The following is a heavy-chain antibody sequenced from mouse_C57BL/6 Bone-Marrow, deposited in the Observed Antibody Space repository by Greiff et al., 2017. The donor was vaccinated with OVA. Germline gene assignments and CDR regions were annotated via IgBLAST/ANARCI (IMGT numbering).Heavy chain of an antibody. CDR3: ARDCFGCSDGWYFAV. Sequence: VQLQQSGAELVKPGASVKLSCTASGYNIKDYYMHWVKQRTEQGLEWIGRIDPEDGETKYAPKFQGKATITADTSSTTAYLQLSSLTSEDTAVYYCARDCFGCSDGWYFAVWGPGTPVTVSS. CDR1: GYNIKDYY. D-gene: IGHD1-1*02. CDR2: IDPEDGET. J-gene: IGHJ1*01. V-gene: IGHV14-2*01.